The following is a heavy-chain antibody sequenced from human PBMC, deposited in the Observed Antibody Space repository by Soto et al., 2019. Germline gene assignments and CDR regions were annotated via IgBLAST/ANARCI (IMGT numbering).Heavy chain of an antibody. CDR1: GYTFTSYA. Sequence: QVQLVQSGAEEKKPGASVKVSCKASGYTFTSYAMHWVRQAPGQRLEWMGWINAGNGNTKYSQKFQGRVTITRDTSASTAYMELSSLRSEDTAVYYCARISSGWSTKGWFDPWGQGTLVTVSS. V-gene: IGHV1-3*05. D-gene: IGHD6-19*01. CDR2: INAGNGNT. CDR3: ARISSGWSTKGWFDP. J-gene: IGHJ5*02.